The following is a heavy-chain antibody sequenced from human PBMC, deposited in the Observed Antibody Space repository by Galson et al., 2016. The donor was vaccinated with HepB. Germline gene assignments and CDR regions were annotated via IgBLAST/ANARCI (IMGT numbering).Heavy chain of an antibody. V-gene: IGHV2-5*01. Sequence: PALVKPTQTLTLTCTFSGFSLSTAGVGVGWIRQPPGKALEWLALIYWNDYKPYSPSLKSRLTITKDTSKNQVVLKMTNMDPVDTATYFCAHRDFGSGSLDYWGPGTLVTVSS. J-gene: IGHJ4*02. CDR3: AHRDFGSGSLDY. CDR1: GFSLSTAGVG. CDR2: IYWNDYK. D-gene: IGHD3-10*01.